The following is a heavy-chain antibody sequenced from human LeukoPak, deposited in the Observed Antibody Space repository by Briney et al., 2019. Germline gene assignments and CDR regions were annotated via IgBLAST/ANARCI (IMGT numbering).Heavy chain of an antibody. CDR1: GGTLSSYA. J-gene: IGHJ4*02. D-gene: IGHD3-10*02. V-gene: IGHV1-69*06. CDR3: AAKGVRPLESHFDY. CDR2: IIPIFGTA. Sequence: SVKVSCKASGGTLSSYAISWVRQAPGQGLEWMGGIIPIFGTANYAQKFQGRVTITADKSTSTAYMELSSLRSEDTAVYYCAAKGVRPLESHFDYWGQGTLVTVSS.